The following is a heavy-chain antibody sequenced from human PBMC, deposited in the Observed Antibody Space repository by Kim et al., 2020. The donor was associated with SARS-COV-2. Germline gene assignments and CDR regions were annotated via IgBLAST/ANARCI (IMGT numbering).Heavy chain of an antibody. CDR3: ARRRIERYSSSWYGWDY. D-gene: IGHD6-13*01. V-gene: IGHV4-34*01. Sequence: LKSRVTISVDTSKNHFSLKLSSVTAADTAVYYCARRRIERYSSSWYGWDYWGQGTLVTVSS. J-gene: IGHJ4*02.